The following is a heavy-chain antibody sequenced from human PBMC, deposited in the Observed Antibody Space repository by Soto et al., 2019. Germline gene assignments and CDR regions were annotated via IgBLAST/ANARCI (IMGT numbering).Heavy chain of an antibody. J-gene: IGHJ4*02. V-gene: IGHV3-23*01. CDR1: GFSFDTYA. Sequence: EAQLLESGGGLVQPGGSLRVSCAASGFSFDTYAMSWVRQAPGKGLEWVSTISGSGGNTYYADSVKGRFTISRDNSKNILYLQMTSLRADDTALYLCAKIGMTTITRDCGGQGTRVTASS. D-gene: IGHD2-21*02. CDR2: ISGSGGNT. CDR3: AKIGMTTITRDC.